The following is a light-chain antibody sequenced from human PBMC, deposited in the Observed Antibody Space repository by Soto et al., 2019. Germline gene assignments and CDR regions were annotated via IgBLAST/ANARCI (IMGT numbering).Light chain of an antibody. Sequence: VTPPSRATLSVSPGERATVSCMASQSIGSDFAWYQQKPGHAPRLVIYDIFTRATGVPTMISGSGSGTLFILTISVLHSEDCAVYYCQQYNSSPLTFGGGTLLEIK. V-gene: IGKV3D-15*01. CDR1: QSIGSD. J-gene: IGKJ5*01. CDR3: QQYNSSPLT. CDR2: DIF.